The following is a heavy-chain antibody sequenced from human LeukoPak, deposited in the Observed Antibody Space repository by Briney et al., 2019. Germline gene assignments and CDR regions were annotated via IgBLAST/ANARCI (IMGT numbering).Heavy chain of an antibody. CDR2: IYYSGST. CDR3: ARVLAAAGYYYYYYMDV. J-gene: IGHJ6*03. D-gene: IGHD6-13*01. CDR1: GGSISSSSYY. V-gene: IGHV4-39*07. Sequence: PSETLSLTCTVSGGSISSSSYYWGWIRQPPGKGLEWIGSIYYSGSTYYNPSLKSRVTISVDTSKNQFSLKLSSVTAADTAVYYCARVLAAAGYYYYYYMDVWGKGTTVTVS.